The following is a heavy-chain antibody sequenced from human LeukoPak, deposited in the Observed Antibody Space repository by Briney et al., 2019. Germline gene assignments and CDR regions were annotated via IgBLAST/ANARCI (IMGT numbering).Heavy chain of an antibody. CDR1: GYTFTGYY. D-gene: IGHD1-26*01. CDR3: ARDLRSGRGDWFDP. J-gene: IGHJ5*02. V-gene: IGHV1-2*02. CDR2: INPNSGGT. Sequence: ASVKVSCKASGYTFTGYYMHWVRQAPGQGLEWMGLINPNSGGTNYAQKFQGRVTMTRDTSISTAYMELSRLRSDDTAVYYCARDLRSGRGDWFDPWGQGTLVTVSS.